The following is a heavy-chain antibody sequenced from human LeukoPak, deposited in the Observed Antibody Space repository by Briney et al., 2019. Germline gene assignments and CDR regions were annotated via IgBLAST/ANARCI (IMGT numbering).Heavy chain of an antibody. CDR3: ARGTIVVVPAALYYYYYYMDV. D-gene: IGHD2-2*01. CDR2: IYYSGSN. CDR1: GGSISSYY. J-gene: IGHJ6*03. Sequence: SETLSLTCTVSGGSISSYYWSWIRQPPGKGLEWIGYIYYSGSNNYNPSLKSRVTISVDTFKNQRSLKLSSVTAADTDVYYCARGTIVVVPAALYYYYYYMDVWGKGTTVTVSS. V-gene: IGHV4-59*01.